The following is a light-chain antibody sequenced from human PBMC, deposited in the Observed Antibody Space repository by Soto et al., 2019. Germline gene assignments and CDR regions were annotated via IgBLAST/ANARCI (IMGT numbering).Light chain of an antibody. Sequence: QSVLTQPPSASGTPGQRVTIPCSGTPSNIGRNSVNWYLQLPGTAPRLLIFSSNQRPLGVPDRFSGSRSGTSASLAITGLRSEDEAYYYCAAWDDSLNGQVFGRGTKLTVL. J-gene: IGLJ3*02. CDR1: PSNIGRNS. CDR3: AAWDDSLNGQV. CDR2: SSN. V-gene: IGLV1-44*01.